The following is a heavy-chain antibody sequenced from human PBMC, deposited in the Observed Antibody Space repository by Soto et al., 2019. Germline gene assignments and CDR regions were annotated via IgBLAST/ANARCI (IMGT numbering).Heavy chain of an antibody. Sequence: PVGSLRLSCAASGFTFSSYEMNWVRQAPGKGLEWVSYISSSGSTIYYADSVKGRFTISRDNAKNSLYLQMNSLRAEDTAVYYCARETGDGEFDYWGQGTLVTVSS. CDR1: GFTFSSYE. CDR3: ARETGDGEFDY. CDR2: ISSSGSTI. V-gene: IGHV3-48*03. D-gene: IGHD7-27*01. J-gene: IGHJ4*02.